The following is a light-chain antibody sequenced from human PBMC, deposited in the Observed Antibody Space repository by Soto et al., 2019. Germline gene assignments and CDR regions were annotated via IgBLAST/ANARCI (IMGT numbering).Light chain of an antibody. CDR1: QSVSSN. J-gene: IGKJ5*01. Sequence: EIVMTQSPDTLSVSPGERLTLSCRASQSVSSNLAWYQQKPGQAPRLLIYGASARATGTPARFSGSGSGTEFTLTISSLQSEDFAVYYCQQYNNWPPKITFGQGTRLEIK. CDR3: QQYNNWPPKIT. V-gene: IGKV3-15*01. CDR2: GAS.